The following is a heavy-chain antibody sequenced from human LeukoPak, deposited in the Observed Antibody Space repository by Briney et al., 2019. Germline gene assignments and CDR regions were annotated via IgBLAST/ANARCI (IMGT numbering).Heavy chain of an antibody. CDR3: ARVKYCSSTSCSPPHFDP. D-gene: IGHD2-2*01. CDR1: GGSISSYY. CDR2: INHSGST. Sequence: PSETLSLTCTVSGGSISSYYWSWIRQPPGKGLEWIGEINHSGSTNYNPSLKSRVTISVDTSKNQFSLKLSSMTAADTAVYYCARVKYCSSTSCSPPHFDPWGQGTLVTVSS. V-gene: IGHV4-34*01. J-gene: IGHJ5*02.